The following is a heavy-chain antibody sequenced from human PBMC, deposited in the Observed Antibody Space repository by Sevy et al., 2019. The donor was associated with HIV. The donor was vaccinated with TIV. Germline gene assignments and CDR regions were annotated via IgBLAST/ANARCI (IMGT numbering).Heavy chain of an antibody. CDR3: ARDSAGDYRYFDY. CDR1: GGTFSSYA. CDR2: SIPIFGTA. D-gene: IGHD4-17*01. J-gene: IGHJ4*02. Sequence: ASVKVSCKASGGTFSSYAISWVRQAPGQGLEWMGGSIPIFGTANYAQKFQGRVTITADESTSTAYMELSSLRSEDTAVYYCARDSAGDYRYFDYWGQGTLVTVSS. V-gene: IGHV1-69*13.